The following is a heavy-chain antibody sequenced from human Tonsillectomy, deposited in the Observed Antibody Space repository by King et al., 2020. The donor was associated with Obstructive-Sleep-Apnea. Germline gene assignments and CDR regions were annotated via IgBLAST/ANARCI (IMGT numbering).Heavy chain of an antibody. Sequence: VQLVESGGGLVQPGGSLRLSCAASGFTFSNYWIHWVRQAPGKGLVWVSRINPDGRTTTYADSVQGRFTISRDNAKNTVYLQMDSLRAEDTAGYFCAGGPYCGGGSCNSMSYYGMHVWGQGTAVTVSS. CDR3: AGGPYCGGGSCNSMSYYGMHV. D-gene: IGHD2-15*01. CDR1: GFTFSNYW. V-gene: IGHV3-74*01. J-gene: IGHJ6*02. CDR2: INPDGRTT.